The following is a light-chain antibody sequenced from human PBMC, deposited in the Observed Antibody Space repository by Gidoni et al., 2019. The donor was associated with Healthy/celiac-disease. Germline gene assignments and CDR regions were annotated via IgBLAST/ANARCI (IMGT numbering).Light chain of an antibody. CDR1: QSISSW. Sequence: DIQMTQSPSTLSASVGDRVTITCRASQSISSWLAWYQQKPGKAPKLLIYKASSLESGVPSRFSGSGSGTEFTLTILSLQPDDFATYYCQQYNSYSGYTFGQGTKLEIK. CDR3: QQYNSYSGYT. V-gene: IGKV1-5*03. CDR2: KAS. J-gene: IGKJ2*01.